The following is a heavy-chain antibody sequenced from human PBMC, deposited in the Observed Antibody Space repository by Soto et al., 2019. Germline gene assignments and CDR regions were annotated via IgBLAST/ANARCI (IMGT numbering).Heavy chain of an antibody. CDR2: ISYDGSNK. V-gene: IGHV3-30*18. J-gene: IGHJ6*02. D-gene: IGHD6-6*01. CDR3: AKVLAARPGRYYGMDV. CDR1: GFTFSSYG. Sequence: PGGSLRLSCAASGFTFSSYGMQWVRQAPGKGLEWVAVISYDGSNKYYADSVKGRFTISRDNSKNTLYLQMNSLRAEDTAVYYCAKVLAARPGRYYGMDVRGQGTTVTVSS.